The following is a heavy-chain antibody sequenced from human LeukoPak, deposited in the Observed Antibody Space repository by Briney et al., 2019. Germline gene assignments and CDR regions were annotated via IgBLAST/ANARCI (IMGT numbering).Heavy chain of an antibody. V-gene: IGHV4-59*12. CDR2: IYYSGST. J-gene: IGHJ6*02. CDR1: GGSISSYY. Sequence: SETLSLTCTVSGGSISSYYWTWIRQPPGKRLEWIAYIYYSGSTNYNPSLKSRVTISVDTSKNQFSLKLSSVTAADTAVYYCARGAGYYYYYYGMDVWGQGTTVTVSS. CDR3: ARGAGYYYYYYGMDV.